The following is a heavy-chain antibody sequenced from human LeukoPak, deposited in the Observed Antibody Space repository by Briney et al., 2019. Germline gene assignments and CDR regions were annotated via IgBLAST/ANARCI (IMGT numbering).Heavy chain of an antibody. J-gene: IGHJ3*02. CDR2: IYYSGST. V-gene: IGHV4-39*01. CDR3: ARVGSGWWYAFDI. Sequence: SETLSLTCTVSGGSISSSNYYWGWILQPPGKGLEWIGSIYYSGSTYYNPSLKSRVTISVDTSKNQFSLKLSSVTAADTAVYYCARVGSGWWYAFDIWGQGTMVTVSS. D-gene: IGHD6-19*01. CDR1: GGSISSSNYY.